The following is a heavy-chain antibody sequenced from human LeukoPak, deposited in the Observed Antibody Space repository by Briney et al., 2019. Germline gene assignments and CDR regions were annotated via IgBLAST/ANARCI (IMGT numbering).Heavy chain of an antibody. V-gene: IGHV1-69*02. J-gene: IGHJ5*02. CDR2: IIPTLGIA. CDR3: ARGVRCSGGSCYSRAGNWFDP. Sequence: SVKVSCKASGGTFSSYTISWVRQAPGQGLEWMGRIIPTLGIANYAQKFQGRVTITADKSTSTAYMELSSLRSEDTAVYYCARGVRCSGGSCYSRAGNWFDPWGQGTLVTVSS. CDR1: GGTFSSYT. D-gene: IGHD2-15*01.